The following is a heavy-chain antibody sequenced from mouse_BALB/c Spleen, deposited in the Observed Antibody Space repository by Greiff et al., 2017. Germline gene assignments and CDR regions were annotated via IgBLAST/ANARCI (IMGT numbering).Heavy chain of an antibody. V-gene: IGHV14-3*02. CDR2: IDPANGNT. CDR3: ATMMVISYAMDY. Sequence: EVQLQQSGAELVKPGASVKLSCTASGFNIKDTYMHWVKQRPEQGLEWIGRIDPANGNTKYDPKFQGKATITADTSSNTAYLQLSSLTSEDTAVYYCATMMVISYAMDYWGQGTSVTVSS. J-gene: IGHJ4*01. CDR1: GFNIKDTY. D-gene: IGHD2-3*01.